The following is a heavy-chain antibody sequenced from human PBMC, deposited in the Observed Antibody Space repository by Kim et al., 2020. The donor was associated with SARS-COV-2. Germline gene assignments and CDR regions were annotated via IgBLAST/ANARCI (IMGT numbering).Heavy chain of an antibody. CDR3: ASHRAYDYVCGSYRGYYYYGMDV. CDR1: GGSFSGYY. D-gene: IGHD3-16*02. CDR2: INHSGST. J-gene: IGHJ6*02. Sequence: SETLSLTCAVYGGSFSGYYWSWIRQPPGKGLEWIGEINHSGSTNYNPSLKSRVTISVDTSKNQFSLKLISVTAADTAVYYCASHRAYDYVCGSYRGYYYYGMDVWGQGTTVTVSS. V-gene: IGHV4-34*01.